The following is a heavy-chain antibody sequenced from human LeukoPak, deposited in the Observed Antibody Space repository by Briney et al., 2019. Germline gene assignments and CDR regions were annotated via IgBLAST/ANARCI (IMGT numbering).Heavy chain of an antibody. V-gene: IGHV4-59*08. D-gene: IGHD6-13*01. J-gene: IGHJ4*02. CDR1: GGSISSYY. Sequence: PSETLSLTCTVSGGSISSYYWSWIRQPPGKGLEWIGYIYYSGSTNYNPSLKSRVTISVDTSRNQFSLKLSSVTAADTAVYYCARAAGSSWYHFDYWGQGTLVTVSS. CDR3: ARAAGSSWYHFDY. CDR2: IYYSGST.